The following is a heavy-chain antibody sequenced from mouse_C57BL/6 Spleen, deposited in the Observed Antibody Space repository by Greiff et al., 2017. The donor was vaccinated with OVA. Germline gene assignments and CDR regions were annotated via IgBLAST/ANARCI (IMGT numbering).Heavy chain of an antibody. CDR1: GFTFSSYA. Sequence: DVKLVESGGGLVKPGGSLKLSCAASGFTFSSYAMSWVRQTPEKRLEWVATISDGGSYTYYPDNVKGRFTISRDNAKNNLYLQMSHLKSEDTAMYYCARDKGSSPLFAYWGQGTLVTVSA. V-gene: IGHV5-4*01. CDR2: ISDGGSYT. D-gene: IGHD1-1*01. CDR3: ARDKGSSPLFAY. J-gene: IGHJ3*01.